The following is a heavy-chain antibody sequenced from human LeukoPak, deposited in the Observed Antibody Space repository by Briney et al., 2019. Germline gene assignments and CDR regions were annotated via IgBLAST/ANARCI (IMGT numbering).Heavy chain of an antibody. CDR3: AMDPNGDYIGATSFDP. CDR1: GFTFTAYA. V-gene: IGHV3-23*01. J-gene: IGHJ5*02. CDR2: ITGSGGHT. Sequence: GGSLRLSCAASGFTFTAYAMSWVRQDPRAGLEWVSGITGSGGHTVYADSVEGRFTISRDNSRNTLFLQMNSLRVDDTAVYYCAMDPNGDYIGATSFDPWGRGTLVTVSS. D-gene: IGHD4-17*01.